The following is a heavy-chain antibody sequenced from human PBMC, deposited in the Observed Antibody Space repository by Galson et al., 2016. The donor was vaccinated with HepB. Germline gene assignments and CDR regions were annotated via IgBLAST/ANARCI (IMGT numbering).Heavy chain of an antibody. J-gene: IGHJ4*02. D-gene: IGHD6-19*01. V-gene: IGHV3-66*01. CDR3: ARGRSSGWYSLGYFDY. CDR1: GFTVSDNY. Sequence: SLRLSCAASGFTVSDNYMSWVRQAPGKGLEWVSIIYSGGRTYYADSVKGRFTISRDNSENTLYLQMSSLRAEDTAVYYCARGRSSGWYSLGYFDYWGQGTQVTVSS. CDR2: IYSGGRT.